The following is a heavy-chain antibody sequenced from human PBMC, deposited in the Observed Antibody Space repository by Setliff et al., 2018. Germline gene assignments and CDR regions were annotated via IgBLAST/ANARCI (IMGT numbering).Heavy chain of an antibody. V-gene: IGHV1-2*02. CDR1: GYTFAGYY. CDR2: INPNSGGA. J-gene: IGHJ4*02. CDR3: ARDPGFHSGTWYLGD. D-gene: IGHD1-20*01. Sequence: ASVKVSCKAPGYTFAGYYMQWVRQAPGQGLEWMGWINPNSGGANYAQKFQGRVTMTRDTSISTGYMELGRLRSDDTAVYYCARDPGFHSGTWYLGDWGQGTQVTVSS.